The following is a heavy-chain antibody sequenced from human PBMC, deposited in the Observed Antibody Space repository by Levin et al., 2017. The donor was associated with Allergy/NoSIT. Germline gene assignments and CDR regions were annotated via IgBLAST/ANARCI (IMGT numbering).Heavy chain of an antibody. D-gene: IGHD3-3*01. Sequence: GGSLRLSCAASGFTFSSYEMNWVRRAPGKGLEWVSYISSTGSTIYSADSVKGRFTISRDNATNSLYLPMNSLRAEDTAVYYWARQLGNLWSGDNYLDYWGQGTLVTVSS. CDR2: ISSTGSTI. J-gene: IGHJ4*02. CDR3: ARQLGNLWSGDNYLDY. V-gene: IGHV3-48*03. CDR1: GFTFSSYE.